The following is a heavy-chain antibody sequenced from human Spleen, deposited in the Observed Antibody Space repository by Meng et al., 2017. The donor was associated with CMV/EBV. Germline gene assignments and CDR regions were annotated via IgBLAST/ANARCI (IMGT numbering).Heavy chain of an antibody. CDR3: ARDRGFSYEVREEGH. CDR2: ISGSGGTI. V-gene: IGHV3-48*03. J-gene: IGHJ4*02. D-gene: IGHD5-18*01. CDR1: GFTFRSYE. Sequence: GGSLRLSCAASGFTFRSYEMNWVRQAQGKGLERVSYISGSGGTIHYADSVKGRFTISRDNAKNSLHLQMNSLRVEDTAVYYCARDRGFSYEVREEGHWGQGTLVTVSS.